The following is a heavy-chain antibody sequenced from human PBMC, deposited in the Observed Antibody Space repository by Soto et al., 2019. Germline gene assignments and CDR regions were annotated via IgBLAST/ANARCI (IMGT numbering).Heavy chain of an antibody. V-gene: IGHV5-51*01. CDR3: ARRCAPSVAFSYPPLDP. J-gene: IGHJ5*02. Sequence: PGESLKISCKGSGYTFNNYWIGWVRQMPGKGLEWIGIIYPGKSTTRYSPSFQGQVTMSADKSLSTAYLQWSSLKASDSAMYYCARRCAPSVAFSYPPLDPWAQGPLVPVPS. D-gene: IGHD2-15*01. CDR2: IYPGKSTT. CDR1: GYTFNNYW.